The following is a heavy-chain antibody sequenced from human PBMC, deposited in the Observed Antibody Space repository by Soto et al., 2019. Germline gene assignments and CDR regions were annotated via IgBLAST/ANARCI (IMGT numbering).Heavy chain of an antibody. CDR1: GGSISGGGYY. Sequence: QVQLQESGPGLVKPSQTLSLTCTVSGGSISGGGYYWSWIRQHPVKGLAWIGYNYYSGSTYYNPSLKSRVTISVHTSKNQFSLKLSSVTAADAAVHYCASITSRPQAVDIWGQGTMVTVSS. J-gene: IGHJ3*02. D-gene: IGHD6-6*01. CDR2: NYYSGST. CDR3: ASITSRPQAVDI. V-gene: IGHV4-31*03.